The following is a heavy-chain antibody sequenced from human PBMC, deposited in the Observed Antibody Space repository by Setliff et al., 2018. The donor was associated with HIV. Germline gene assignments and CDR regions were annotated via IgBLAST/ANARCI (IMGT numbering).Heavy chain of an antibody. D-gene: IGHD6-19*01. J-gene: IGHJ4*02. V-gene: IGHV2-5*05. Sequence: SGPTLVNPTQTLTLTCTFSGFSLSTSGVGVGWIRQPPGKALEWLALIYWDDDKLYDPSLKNRLTITKDTSKSQVVLTMTNLDPVDTATYYCAHRRGDSSGWPYFDYWGPGTLVTVSS. CDR2: IYWDDDK. CDR3: AHRRGDSSGWPYFDY. CDR1: GFSLSTSGVG.